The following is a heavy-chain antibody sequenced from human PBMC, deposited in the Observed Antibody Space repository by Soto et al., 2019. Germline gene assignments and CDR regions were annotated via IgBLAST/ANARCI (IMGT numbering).Heavy chain of an antibody. V-gene: IGHV3-7*05. D-gene: IGHD3-3*01. J-gene: IGHJ4*02. Sequence: GGSLRLSCAASGFTFSSYWMSWVRQAPGKGLEWVANIKQDGSEKYYVDSVKGRFTISRDNAKNSLYLQMNSLRAEDTAVYYCARVSHYDFWSGPPPYYFDYWGQGTLVTVSS. CDR2: IKQDGSEK. CDR1: GFTFSSYW. CDR3: ARVSHYDFWSGPPPYYFDY.